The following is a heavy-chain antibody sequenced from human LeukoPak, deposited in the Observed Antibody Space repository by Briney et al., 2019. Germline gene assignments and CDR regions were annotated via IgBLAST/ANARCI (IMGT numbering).Heavy chain of an antibody. Sequence: SETLSLTCIVSGGSINSFNYYWDWVRQPPGKGLEWIGSIHNSGSTYYNPSFKSRVTISVDTSKNQFFLKLSSVTAADTAVYYCATYNRDVWGRLDHWGQGTLVTVSS. CDR1: GGSINSFNYY. CDR3: ATYNRDVWGRLDH. V-gene: IGHV4-39*01. J-gene: IGHJ4*02. D-gene: IGHD3-16*01. CDR2: IHNSGST.